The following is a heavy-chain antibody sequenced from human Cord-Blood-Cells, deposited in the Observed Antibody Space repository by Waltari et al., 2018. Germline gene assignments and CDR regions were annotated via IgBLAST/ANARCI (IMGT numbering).Heavy chain of an antibody. D-gene: IGHD6-6*01. V-gene: IGHV1-69*06. CDR1: GGTFSSYA. Sequence: QVQLVQSGAAVKKPGSSVKVSCKASGGTFSSYAISWVRQAPGQGLEWMGGIIPIFGTANYAQKFQGRVTITADKSTSTAYMELSSLRSEDTAVYYCARVIAARGSGFDAFDIWGQGTMVTVSS. J-gene: IGHJ3*02. CDR2: IIPIFGTA. CDR3: ARVIAARGSGFDAFDI.